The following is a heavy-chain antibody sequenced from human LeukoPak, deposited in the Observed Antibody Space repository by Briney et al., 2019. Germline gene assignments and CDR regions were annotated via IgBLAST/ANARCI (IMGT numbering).Heavy chain of an antibody. J-gene: IGHJ4*02. CDR1: GGSIYRYY. Sequence: PSETLSLTCTVSGGSIYRYYERCLRQPPGKGLEWIGYIYYSGSTNYNPSLKSRVTISVDTSKNQFSLKLSSVTAADTAVYYCAGPTKSYSLEGWGQGTLVTVSS. CDR3: AGPTKSYSLEG. V-gene: IGHV4-59*01. CDR2: IYYSGST. D-gene: IGHD2-15*01.